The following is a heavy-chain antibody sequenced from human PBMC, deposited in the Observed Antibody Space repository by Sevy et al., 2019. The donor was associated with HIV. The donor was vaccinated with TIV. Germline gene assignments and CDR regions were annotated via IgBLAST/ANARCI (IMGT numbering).Heavy chain of an antibody. CDR2: IRTYNGDT. V-gene: IGHV1-18*01. D-gene: IGHD6-6*01. CDR3: ARGGIIAPRRGNYFDY. Sequence: ASVKVSCMASGYRFTSYGIGWVRQAPGQGLEWMGWIRTYNGDTNYAEKFQGRVTMTTDTSTNTAYMELRSLRSDDTAVYYCARGGIIAPRRGNYFDYWGQGTLVTVSS. J-gene: IGHJ4*02. CDR1: GYRFTSYG.